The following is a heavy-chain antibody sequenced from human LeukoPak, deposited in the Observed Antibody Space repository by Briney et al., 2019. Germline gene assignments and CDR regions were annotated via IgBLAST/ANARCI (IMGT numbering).Heavy chain of an antibody. Sequence: GGSLRLSCAASGFTFSSYAMHWVRQAPGKGLEWVAVISYDGSNKYYADSVKGRFTISRDNSKNTLYLRMNSLRAEDTAVYYCARDHWGRWLQSIDYWGQGTLVTVS. J-gene: IGHJ4*02. D-gene: IGHD5-24*01. V-gene: IGHV3-30-3*01. CDR2: ISYDGSNK. CDR1: GFTFSSYA. CDR3: ARDHWGRWLQSIDY.